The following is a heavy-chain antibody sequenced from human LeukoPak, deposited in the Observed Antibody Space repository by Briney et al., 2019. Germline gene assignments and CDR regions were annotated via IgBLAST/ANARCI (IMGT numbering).Heavy chain of an antibody. CDR2: IYYSGST. CDR1: GDSINSYY. CDR3: ARLTTRNDPFAL. J-gene: IGHJ3*01. D-gene: IGHD4-17*01. V-gene: IGHV4-59*01. Sequence: SETLSLTCSVSGDSINSYYWGWIRQPPGKGLEWIGYIYYSGSTNYNPSLKSRLTISVDTSKNQFSLKLSSVTAADTAVYYCARLTTRNDPFALWGQGTMVTVSS.